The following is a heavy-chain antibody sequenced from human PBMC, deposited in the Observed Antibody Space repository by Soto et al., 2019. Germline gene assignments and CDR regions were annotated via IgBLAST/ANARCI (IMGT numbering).Heavy chain of an antibody. CDR2: IYYSGST. CDR3: VRFHLPYDFWSGYSGSDWFDP. J-gene: IGHJ5*02. Sequence: PSETLSLTCTSSGGSISSSSYYWGWIRQPPGKGLEWIGSIYYSGSTYYNPSLKSRVTISVDTSKNQFSLKLSSVTAADTAVYYCVRFHLPYDFWSGYSGSDWFDPWGQGTLVTVSS. V-gene: IGHV4-39*01. CDR1: GGSISSSSYY. D-gene: IGHD3-3*01.